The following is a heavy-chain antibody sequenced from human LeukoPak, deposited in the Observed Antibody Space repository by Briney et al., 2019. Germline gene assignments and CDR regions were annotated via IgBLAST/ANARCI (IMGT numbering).Heavy chain of an antibody. CDR1: GFTFDDYG. CDR2: INWNGGST. CDR3: ARDRVAASRGMDV. D-gene: IGHD6-13*01. V-gene: IGHV3-20*04. Sequence: GGSLRLSCAASGFTFDDYGMSWVRQAPGKGLEWVSGINWNGGSTGYADSVKGRFTISRDNAKNSLYLQMNSLRAEDTAVYYCARDRVAASRGMDVWGKGTTVTISS. J-gene: IGHJ6*03.